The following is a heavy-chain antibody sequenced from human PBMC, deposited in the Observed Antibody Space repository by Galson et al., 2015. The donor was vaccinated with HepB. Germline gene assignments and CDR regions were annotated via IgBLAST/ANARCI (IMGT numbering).Heavy chain of an antibody. CDR2: LNPSTGVT. V-gene: IGHV1-2*02. Sequence: SVKVSCKASGYTFNDYYIHWVRQAPGQGLEWMGWLNPSTGVTKCAQKFQGTVTMTRDTSISTAYMELSGLTSDDTAVYYCVRDGSFDIWGKGTTVIVSS. CDR3: VRDGSFDI. D-gene: IGHD3-10*01. J-gene: IGHJ6*04. CDR1: GYTFNDYY.